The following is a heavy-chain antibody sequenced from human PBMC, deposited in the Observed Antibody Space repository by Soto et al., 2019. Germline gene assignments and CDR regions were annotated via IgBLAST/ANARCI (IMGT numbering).Heavy chain of an antibody. CDR3: ARTSMQSRGYSYGHGGMDV. Sequence: ASVKVSCKASGYTFTNYDINWVRQATGQGPEYMGWMNPNSGKIGYVQKFQGRVTMTSNTSISTAYLQWSSLKASDTAMYYCARTSMQSRGYSYGHGGMDVWGQGTTVTVSS. V-gene: IGHV1-8*01. D-gene: IGHD5-18*01. CDR2: MNPNSGKI. CDR1: GYTFTNYD. J-gene: IGHJ6*02.